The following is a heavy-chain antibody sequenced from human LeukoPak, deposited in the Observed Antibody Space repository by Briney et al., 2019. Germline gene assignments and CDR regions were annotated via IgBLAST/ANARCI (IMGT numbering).Heavy chain of an antibody. CDR3: AKSWSSYDISNYYAFEL. J-gene: IGHJ3*01. CDR1: GFTFSTYA. V-gene: IGHV3-23*01. D-gene: IGHD3-22*01. CDR2: TGRHT. Sequence: PGGSLRLSCAASGFTFSTYAMSWVRQAPGKGLEWVSSTGRHTNYADSVEGRFTISRDNSKSPLYLQMDSLRAEDTAIYYCAKSWSSYDISNYYAFELWGQGTMVTVSS.